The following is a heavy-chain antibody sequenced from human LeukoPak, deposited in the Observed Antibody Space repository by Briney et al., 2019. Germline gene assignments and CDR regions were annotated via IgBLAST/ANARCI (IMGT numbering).Heavy chain of an antibody. Sequence: MPSETLPLTCAVYGGSFSGYYWSWIRQPPGKGLEWIGEINHSGSTNYNPSLKSRVTISVDTSKNQFSLKLSSVTAADTAVYYCATRIAVAGKFDYWGQGTLVTVSS. J-gene: IGHJ4*02. D-gene: IGHD6-19*01. CDR3: ATRIAVAGKFDY. CDR2: INHSGST. V-gene: IGHV4-34*01. CDR1: GGSFSGYY.